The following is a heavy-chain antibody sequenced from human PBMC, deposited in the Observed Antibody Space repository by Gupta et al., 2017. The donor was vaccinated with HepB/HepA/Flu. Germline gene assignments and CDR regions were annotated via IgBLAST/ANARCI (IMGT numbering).Heavy chain of an antibody. CDR1: GFTFIRDH. V-gene: IGHV3-23*01. J-gene: IGHJ4*02. D-gene: IGHD2-21*01. Sequence: EVRLLESGGGLVQPGGSLRLSCAASGFTFIRDHMTWVRQAPGKGLGWVASVHPTGAYTYYADSVKGRFTISRDNSESTLRLQMDSLTSDDTAIYYCAKDGGESKSIDYWGQGTLVSVSS. CDR3: AKDGGESKSIDY. CDR2: VHPTGAYT.